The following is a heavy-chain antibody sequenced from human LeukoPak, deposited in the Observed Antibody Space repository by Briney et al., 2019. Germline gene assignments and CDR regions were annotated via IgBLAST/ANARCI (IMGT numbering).Heavy chain of an antibody. D-gene: IGHD2-15*01. CDR1: GGSISSYY. V-gene: IGHV4-4*07. J-gene: IGHJ6*03. Sequence: SSETLSLTCTVSGGSISSYYWSWIRQPAGKGLEWIGRIYISGSTNYNPSLKSRVTMSVDTSKNQFSLKLSSVTAADTAVYYCARDDCSGSSCYSYYYYYMDVWGKGTTVTISS. CDR3: ARDDCSGSSCYSYYYYYMDV. CDR2: IYISGST.